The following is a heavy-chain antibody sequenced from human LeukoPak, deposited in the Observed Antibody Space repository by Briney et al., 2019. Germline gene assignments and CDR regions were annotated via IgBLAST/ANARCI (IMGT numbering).Heavy chain of an antibody. J-gene: IGHJ6*03. D-gene: IGHD5-18*01. CDR1: GYTFTSYG. Sequence: ASVKVSCKASGYTFTSYGISWVRQAPGQGLEWMGWISAYNGNTNYTQKLQGRVTMTTDTSKSTAYMELRSLRSDDTAVYYCARKFSGYSYGRYYYYYYMDVWGKGTTVTISS. CDR2: ISAYNGNT. CDR3: ARKFSGYSYGRYYYYYYMDV. V-gene: IGHV1-18*01.